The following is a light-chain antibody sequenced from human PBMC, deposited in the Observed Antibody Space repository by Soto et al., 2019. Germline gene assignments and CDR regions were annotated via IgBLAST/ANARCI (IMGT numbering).Light chain of an antibody. Sequence: EIVLTQSPGTLSLSPGERATLSCRASQSVNTKYLAWYQQKPGQAPRLLISGVSSRATGIPDRFSGSGSRTDFILTTSRVEPEDFAVYYCQQFGTSSLVTFGPGTKVDIK. CDR3: QQFGTSSLVT. V-gene: IGKV3-20*01. CDR1: QSVNTKY. J-gene: IGKJ3*01. CDR2: GVS.